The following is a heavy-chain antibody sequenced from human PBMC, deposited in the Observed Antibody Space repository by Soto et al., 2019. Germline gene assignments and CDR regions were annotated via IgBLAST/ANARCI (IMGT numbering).Heavy chain of an antibody. CDR3: AKDIVVVVAATPGMDV. V-gene: IGHV3-23*01. Sequence: EVQRLESGGGLVQPGGSLRLSCAASGFTFSSYAMSWVRQAPGKGLEWVSAISGSGGSTYYADSVKGRFTISRDNSKNTLYLLMNSMRAEDTAVYYCAKDIVVVVAATPGMDVWGQGTTVTVSS. CDR1: GFTFSSYA. D-gene: IGHD2-15*01. CDR2: ISGSGGST. J-gene: IGHJ6*02.